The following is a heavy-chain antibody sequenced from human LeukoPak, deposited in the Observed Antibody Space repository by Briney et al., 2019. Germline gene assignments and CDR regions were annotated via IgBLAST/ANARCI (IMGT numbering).Heavy chain of an antibody. D-gene: IGHD6-13*01. CDR1: GFTSSTYA. Sequence: GGSLKLSCAPSGFTSSTYALSCVRQAPGKGLEWVSGISGSGGSTYYADSVKGRFTISRDNSKNTVHLQMNSLRAEDTAVYYCAKDDAGAAAGSGPVDYWGQGTLVTVSS. J-gene: IGHJ4*02. CDR3: AKDDAGAAAGSGPVDY. CDR2: ISGSGGST. V-gene: IGHV3-23*01.